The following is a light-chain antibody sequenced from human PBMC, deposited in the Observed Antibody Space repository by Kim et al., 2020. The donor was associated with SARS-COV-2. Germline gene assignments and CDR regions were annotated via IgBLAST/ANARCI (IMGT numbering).Light chain of an antibody. V-gene: IGKV1-39*01. CDR3: QQSHTTPLLT. J-gene: IGKJ4*01. Sequence: GGDRIAVAYRASPTINCSLNWYQTTPGNAPKHLFCAASSWQRGVPSRFSGSGSETDFTLTISSLQPEDFASYYCQQSHTTPLLTFGGGTKVDIK. CDR2: AAS. CDR1: PTINCS.